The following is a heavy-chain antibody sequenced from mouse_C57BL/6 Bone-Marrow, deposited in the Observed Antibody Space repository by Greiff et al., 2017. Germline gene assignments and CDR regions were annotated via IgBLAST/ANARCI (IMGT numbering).Heavy chain of an antibody. CDR3: ARGLPPYYAMDY. CDR1: GFTFSDYY. Sequence: EVMLVESGGGLVQPGGSLKLSCAASGFTFSDYYMYWVRQTPEKRLEWVAYISNGGGSTYYPDTVKGRFTISRDNAKNTLYLQMSRLKSEDTAMYYCARGLPPYYAMDYWGQGTSVTVSS. V-gene: IGHV5-12*01. CDR2: ISNGGGST. J-gene: IGHJ4*01. D-gene: IGHD2-4*01.